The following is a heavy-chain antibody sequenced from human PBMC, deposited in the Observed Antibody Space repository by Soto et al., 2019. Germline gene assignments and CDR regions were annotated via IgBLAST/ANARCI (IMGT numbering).Heavy chain of an antibody. V-gene: IGHV4-59*01. CDR1: GGTMNNYY. J-gene: IGHJ4*02. Sequence: PSETLSLTCNVSGGTMNNYYGSWIRQPPGKGLEWIGSVFHTGNTYYSPSLKSRVTLSVETSKKQFSLSLRSLTVADTAVYYCARSLTLTRFDFWGRGTQVTVSS. CDR3: ARSLTLTRFDF. CDR2: VFHTGNT.